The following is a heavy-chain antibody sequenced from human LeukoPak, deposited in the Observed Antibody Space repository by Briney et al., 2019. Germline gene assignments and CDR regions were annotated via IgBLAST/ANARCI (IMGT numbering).Heavy chain of an antibody. Sequence: KSSETLSLTCAVSAYSISSGYYWAWIRQPPGEGLGLIGTNYHRGTTYYNPPLNSRVTISVDTSKNQFYLKLISVTAADTAVYYCARTGYCSGGSCYSDYWGQGTLVTVSS. V-gene: IGHV4-38-2*01. CDR1: AYSISSGYY. D-gene: IGHD2-15*01. CDR3: ARTGYCSGGSCYSDY. J-gene: IGHJ4*02. CDR2: NYHRGTT.